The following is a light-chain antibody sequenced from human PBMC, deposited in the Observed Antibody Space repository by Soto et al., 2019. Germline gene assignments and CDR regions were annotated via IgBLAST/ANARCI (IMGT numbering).Light chain of an antibody. CDR3: QQLSSNIPT. CDR2: GAS. V-gene: IGKV1-9*01. Sequence: DIQLTQSPSFLSASVGDRVAITCRASQGVNNYLAWYQHKPGKAPQLLIYGASTLQSGVPSRFSGSGSGTEFTLTISSLQTEDFATYYCQQLSSNIPTFGQGTKL. J-gene: IGKJ2*01. CDR1: QGVNNY.